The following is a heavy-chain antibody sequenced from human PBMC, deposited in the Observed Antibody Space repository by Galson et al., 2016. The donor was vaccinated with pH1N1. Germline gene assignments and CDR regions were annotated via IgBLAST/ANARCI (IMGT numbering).Heavy chain of an antibody. CDR3: AKTLTHDEIYDAFDI. J-gene: IGHJ3*02. CDR1: GFTFSSYA. Sequence: SLRLSCAASGFTFSSYAMRWVRQAPGKGLEWVSAISGSGGSTYYADSVKGRITISRDNSKNTLYVQMNSLRAEDTAVYYCAKTLTHDEIYDAFDIWGQGTMVTVSS. V-gene: IGHV3-23*01. CDR2: ISGSGGST. D-gene: IGHD2/OR15-2a*01.